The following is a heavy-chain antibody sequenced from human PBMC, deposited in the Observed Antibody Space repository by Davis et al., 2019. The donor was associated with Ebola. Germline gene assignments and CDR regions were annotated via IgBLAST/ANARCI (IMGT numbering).Heavy chain of an antibody. CDR2: IYYSGST. D-gene: IGHD3-22*01. CDR3: ARNSDDYYDSSGYYNY. J-gene: IGHJ4*02. Sequence: PSETLSLTCTVSGGSISSYYWSWIRQPPGKGLEWIGYIYYSGSTNYNPSLKSRVTISVDTSKNQFSLKLSSVTAADTAVYYCARNSDDYYDSSGYYNYWGQGTLVTVSS. CDR1: GGSISSYY. V-gene: IGHV4-59*12.